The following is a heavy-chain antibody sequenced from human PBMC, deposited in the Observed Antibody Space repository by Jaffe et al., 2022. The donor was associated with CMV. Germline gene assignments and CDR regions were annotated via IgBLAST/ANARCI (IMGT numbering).Heavy chain of an antibody. V-gene: IGHV4-34*01. CDR3: ARGGYYYDSSGHNDY. Sequence: QVQLQQWGAGLLKPSETLSLTCAVYGGSFSGYYWSWIRQPPGKGLEWIGEINHSGSTNYNPSLKSRVTISVDTSKNQFSLKLSSVTAADTAVYYCARGGYYYDSSGHNDYWGQGTLVTVSS. CDR1: GGSFSGYY. CDR2: INHSGST. J-gene: IGHJ4*02. D-gene: IGHD3-22*01.